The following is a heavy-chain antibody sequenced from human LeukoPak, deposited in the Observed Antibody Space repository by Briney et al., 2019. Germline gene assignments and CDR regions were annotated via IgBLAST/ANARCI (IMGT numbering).Heavy chain of an antibody. CDR2: IYYSGST. Sequence: ALETLSLTCTVSGGSISSSSYYWGWIRQPPGKGLEWIGSIYYSGSTYYNPSLKSRVTISVDTSKNQFSLKLSSVTAADTAVYYCARDQAAGRWFDPWGQGTLVTVSS. CDR1: GGSISSSSYY. V-gene: IGHV4-39*07. CDR3: ARDQAAGRWFDP. D-gene: IGHD6-25*01. J-gene: IGHJ5*02.